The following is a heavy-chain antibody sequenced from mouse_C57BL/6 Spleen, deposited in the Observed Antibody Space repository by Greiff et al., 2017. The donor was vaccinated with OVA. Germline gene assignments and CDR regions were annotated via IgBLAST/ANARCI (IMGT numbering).Heavy chain of an antibody. V-gene: IGHV5-17*01. J-gene: IGHJ4*01. CDR3: ATSGSYYYAMDY. CDR2: ISRGSSTI. D-gene: IGHD1-1*01. CDR1: GFTFSDYG. Sequence: EVQVVESGGGLVKPGGSLKLSCAASGFTFSDYGMHWVRQAPEKGLEWVAYISRGSSTIYYADTVKGRFTIPRDNAKNTLFLQMTSLRSEDTAMYYCATSGSYYYAMDYWGQGTSVTVST.